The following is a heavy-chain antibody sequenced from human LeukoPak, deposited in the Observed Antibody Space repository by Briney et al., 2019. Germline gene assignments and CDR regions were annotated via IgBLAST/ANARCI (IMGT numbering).Heavy chain of an antibody. V-gene: IGHV4-34*01. J-gene: IGHJ4*02. CDR2: INHSGST. CDR1: GGSFSGYY. CDR3: ARGIIHRPGIPYFDY. Sequence: SGTLSLTCAVYGGSFSGYYWSWIRQPPGKGLEWIGEINHSGSTNYNPSLKSRVTISVDTSKNQFSLKLSSVTAADTAVYYCARGIIHRPGIPYFDYWGQGTLVTVSS. D-gene: IGHD6-13*01.